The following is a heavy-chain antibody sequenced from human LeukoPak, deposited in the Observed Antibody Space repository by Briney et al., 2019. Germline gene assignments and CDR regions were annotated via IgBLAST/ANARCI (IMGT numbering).Heavy chain of an antibody. D-gene: IGHD3-16*01. CDR1: GFTFSSSA. CDR3: ARDPERYLRMGHYDY. Sequence: GGSLRLSCAGSGFTFSSSAMNWVRQVPGKGLEWVSSIDYDSSHIYYAASVRGRFSISRDNASDSLYLQMDSLRADDTAVYYCARDPERYLRMGHYDYWGQGTLVIVS. CDR2: IDYDSSHI. V-gene: IGHV3-21*01. J-gene: IGHJ4*02.